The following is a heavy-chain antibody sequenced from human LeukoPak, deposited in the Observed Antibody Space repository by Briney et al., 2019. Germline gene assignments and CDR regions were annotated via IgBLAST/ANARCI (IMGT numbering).Heavy chain of an antibody. CDR3: AKHYYDSSGYYGDSYFDY. CDR1: GFTFSSYA. V-gene: IGHV3-23*01. CDR2: ISGSGGST. Sequence: GGSLRLSCAASGFTFSSYAMSWVRQAPRKGLEWVSAISGSGGSTYYADSVKGRFTISRDNSKNTLYLQMNSLRAEDTAVYYCAKHYYDSSGYYGDSYFDYWGQGTLVTVSS. J-gene: IGHJ4*02. D-gene: IGHD3-22*01.